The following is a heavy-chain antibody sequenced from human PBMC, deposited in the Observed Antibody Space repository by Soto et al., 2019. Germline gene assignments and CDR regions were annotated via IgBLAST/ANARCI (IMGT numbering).Heavy chain of an antibody. V-gene: IGHV5-51*01. D-gene: IGHD4-4*01. Sequence: PGESLKISCKGFGYSFSDYWIGWVRQMPGEGLEWMGIIYPRDSHTKYSPSFQGHIFISADKSISTAYLQWSSLKASDTAMYYCARQDYSNTLYYFDYWDQG. CDR3: ARQDYSNTLYYFDY. CDR1: GYSFSDYW. J-gene: IGHJ4*02. CDR2: IYPRDSHT.